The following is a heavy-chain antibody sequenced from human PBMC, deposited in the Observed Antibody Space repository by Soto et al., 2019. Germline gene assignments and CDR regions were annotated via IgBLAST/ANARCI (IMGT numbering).Heavy chain of an antibody. Sequence: SETLSLTCTVSGGSISSYYWSWIRQPPGKGLEWIGYIYYSGSTNYNPSLKSRVTISVDTSKNQFSLKLSSVTAADTAVYYCARQGGYFDWHDAFDIWGQGTMVTVSS. D-gene: IGHD3-9*01. CDR1: GGSISSYY. CDR3: ARQGGYFDWHDAFDI. CDR2: IYYSGST. V-gene: IGHV4-59*08. J-gene: IGHJ3*02.